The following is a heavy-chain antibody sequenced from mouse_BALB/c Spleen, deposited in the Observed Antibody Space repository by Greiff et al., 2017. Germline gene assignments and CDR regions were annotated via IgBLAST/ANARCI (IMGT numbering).Heavy chain of an antibody. Sequence: QVQLQQSGAELVKPGASVKLSCKASGYTFTSYYMYWVKQRPGQGLEWIGEINPSNGGTNFNEKFKSKATLTVDKSSSTAYMQLSSLTSEDSAVYYCTRGYYDYDGYYFDYWGQGTSHSLL. V-gene: IGHV1S81*02. CDR1: GYTFTSYY. CDR3: TRGYYDYDGYYFDY. D-gene: IGHD2-4*01. CDR2: INPSNGGT. J-gene: IGHJ2*01.